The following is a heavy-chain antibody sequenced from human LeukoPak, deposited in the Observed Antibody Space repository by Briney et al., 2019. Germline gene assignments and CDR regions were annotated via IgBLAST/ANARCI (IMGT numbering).Heavy chain of an antibody. CDR2: ISSNGGST. Sequence: GGSLRLSCSASGFTFSSYAMHWVRQAPGRGLEYVSAISSNGGSTYYADSVKDRFTISRDNSKNMLYLQMSSLRAEDTAVYYCVKGPLWSVAGTRFDYWGQGTLVTVSS. V-gene: IGHV3-64D*06. CDR1: GFTFSSYA. J-gene: IGHJ4*02. D-gene: IGHD6-19*01. CDR3: VKGPLWSVAGTRFDY.